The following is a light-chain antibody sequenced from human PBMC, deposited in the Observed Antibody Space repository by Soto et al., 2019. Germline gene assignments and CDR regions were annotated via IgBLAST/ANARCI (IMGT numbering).Light chain of an antibody. CDR1: GSDVGGYNY. CDR2: DVS. V-gene: IGLV2-14*01. Sequence: QSALTQPASVSGSPGQSITISCTGTGSDVGGYNYVSWYQQHPGKAPKVMIYDVSNRPSGVSNRFSGSKSGNTASLTISGRQAEDEADYYCSSYTGASTPLVFGGGTKLTVL. J-gene: IGLJ2*01. CDR3: SSYTGASTPLV.